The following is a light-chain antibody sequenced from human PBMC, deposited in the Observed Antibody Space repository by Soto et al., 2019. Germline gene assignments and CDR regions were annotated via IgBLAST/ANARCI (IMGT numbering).Light chain of an antibody. CDR3: QQYNNWPPWT. CDR1: QSVSSN. Sequence: ETVMTQSPATLSVSPGERATLSCRAAQSVSSNLAWYQKKPGQAPRLLIYGSSTRATGVPARFSGSGSGTEFTLTISSLQSEDSAVYYCQQYNNWPPWTFGQGTKVEIK. CDR2: GSS. V-gene: IGKV3-15*01. J-gene: IGKJ1*01.